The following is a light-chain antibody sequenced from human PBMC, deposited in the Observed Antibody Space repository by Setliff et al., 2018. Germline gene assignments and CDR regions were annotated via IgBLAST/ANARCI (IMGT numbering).Light chain of an antibody. Sequence: QSVLTQPASVSGSPGQSITISCTGTSSDVGGYNFVSWYQQHPGEAPKVMIYEVTNRPSGVSNRFSGSKSGNTASLTISGLQAEDEADYYCSSYTSSSSYVFGTGTKVT. J-gene: IGLJ1*01. CDR2: EVT. CDR3: SSYTSSSSYV. CDR1: SSDVGGYNF. V-gene: IGLV2-14*01.